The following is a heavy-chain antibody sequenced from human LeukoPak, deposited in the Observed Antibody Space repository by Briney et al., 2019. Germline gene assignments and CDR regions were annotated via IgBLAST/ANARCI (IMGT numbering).Heavy chain of an antibody. CDR1: GFTFSGYW. V-gene: IGHV3-7*04. Sequence: GGSLRLSCAASGFTFSGYWMSWVRQAPGKGLEWVANIKQDGTEKYYVDSVKGRSTISRDNAKNSLYLQMNSLRAEDTALYYCARDNANWGQGTLVTVSS. CDR2: IKQDGTEK. CDR3: ARDNAN. J-gene: IGHJ4*02.